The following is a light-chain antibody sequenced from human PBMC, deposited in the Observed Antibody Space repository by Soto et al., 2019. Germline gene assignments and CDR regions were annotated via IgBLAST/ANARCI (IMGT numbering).Light chain of an antibody. CDR2: GAS. Sequence: EIVLKQSPGTLSLSPGDRATLSCRASHSVSSSYLAWYQQKPGQAPRLLIYGASSRATGIPDRFSGSGSGTDFTLTISRLEPEDFAVYYCQQYGSSPPYTFGPGTKVDIK. J-gene: IGKJ3*01. V-gene: IGKV3-20*01. CDR3: QQYGSSPPYT. CDR1: HSVSSSY.